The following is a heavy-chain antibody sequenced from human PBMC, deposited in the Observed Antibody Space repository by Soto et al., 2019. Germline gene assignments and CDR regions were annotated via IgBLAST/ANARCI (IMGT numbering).Heavy chain of an antibody. CDR1: GGSISTYY. CDR3: ARAPPGYDILTGYYGGPLDC. D-gene: IGHD3-9*01. CDR2: IYYSGST. Sequence: PSETLSLTCTVSGGSISTYYWSWIRQPPGKGLEWIGYIYYSGSTNYNPSLKSRVTISVDTSKNQFSLKLTSVTAADTAVYYCARAPPGYDILTGYYGGPLDCWGQGTLVTVS. J-gene: IGHJ4*02. V-gene: IGHV4-59*01.